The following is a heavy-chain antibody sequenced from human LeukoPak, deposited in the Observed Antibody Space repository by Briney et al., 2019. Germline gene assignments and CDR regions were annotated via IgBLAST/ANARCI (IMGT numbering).Heavy chain of an antibody. J-gene: IGHJ6*02. D-gene: IGHD3-10*01. CDR3: AKEGGADGSGSYGAYYYYGMDV. CDR1: GFTFSSYS. CDR2: ISGSGGST. V-gene: IGHV3-23*01. Sequence: PGGSLRLSCAASGFTFSSYSMNWVRQAPGKGLEWVSAISGSGGSTYYADSVKGRFTISRDNSKNTLYLQMNSLRAEDTAVYYCAKEGGADGSGSYGAYYYYGMDVWGQGTTVTVSS.